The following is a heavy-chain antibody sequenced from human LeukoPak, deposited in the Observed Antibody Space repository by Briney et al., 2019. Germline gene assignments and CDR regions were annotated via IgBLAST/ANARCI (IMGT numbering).Heavy chain of an antibody. CDR3: ARGGNSDAFDI. CDR1: GFTFSSYS. CDR2: ISSSSSTI. V-gene: IGHV3-48*01. D-gene: IGHD4-23*01. J-gene: IGHJ3*02. Sequence: GGSLKLSCAASGFTFSSYSMNWVRQAPGKGLEWVSYISSSSSTIYYTDSVKGRFTISTENAKNSLYLQMNSLRAGDTAVYYCARGGNSDAFDIWGQGTMATVSS.